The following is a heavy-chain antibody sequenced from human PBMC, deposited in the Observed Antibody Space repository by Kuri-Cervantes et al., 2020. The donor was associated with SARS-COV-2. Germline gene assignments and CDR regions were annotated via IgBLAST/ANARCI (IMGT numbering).Heavy chain of an antibody. CDR1: GFTFSSYS. Sequence: GESLKISCAASGFTFSSYSMNWVRQAPGKGLEWVSSISSSSSYIYYADSVKGRFTISRDNAKNSLYLQVNSLRAEDTAVYYCARDRFDFWSAYYYGMDVWGQGTTVTVSS. CDR3: ARDRFDFWSAYYYGMDV. V-gene: IGHV3-21*01. J-gene: IGHJ6*02. D-gene: IGHD3-3*01. CDR2: ISSSSSYI.